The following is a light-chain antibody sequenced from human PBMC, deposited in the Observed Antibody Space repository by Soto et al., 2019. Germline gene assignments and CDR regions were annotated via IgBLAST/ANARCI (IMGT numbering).Light chain of an antibody. CDR2: EVS. CDR3: SSYAGSNTDYV. J-gene: IGLJ1*01. Sequence: QSALTQPPSASGSPGQSVTISCTGTSSDVGGYKYVSWYQQHPGKVPKLMIYEVSKRPSGVPDRFSGSKSGNTASLTVSGLQAEDEADCYCSSYAGSNTDYVFGTGTKLTVL. CDR1: SSDVGGYKY. V-gene: IGLV2-8*01.